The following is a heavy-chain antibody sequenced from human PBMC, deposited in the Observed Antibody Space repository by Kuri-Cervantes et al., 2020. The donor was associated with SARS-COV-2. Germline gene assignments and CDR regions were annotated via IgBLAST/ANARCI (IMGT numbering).Heavy chain of an antibody. CDR3: AKDTWTGMTVNFDY. D-gene: IGHD1-1*01. J-gene: IGHJ4*02. Sequence: ETLSLTXTVSGGSISSYYWSWVRQAPGKGLEWVWGISGSGGHKYCTDSVKGRSTISRDNSKNTLYLQMSSLRAEDTAVYYCAKDTWTGMTVNFDYWGQGILVTVSS. V-gene: IGHV3-23*01. CDR2: ISGSGGHK. CDR1: GGSISSYY.